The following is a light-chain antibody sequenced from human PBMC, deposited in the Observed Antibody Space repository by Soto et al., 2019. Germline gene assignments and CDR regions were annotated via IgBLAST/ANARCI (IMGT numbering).Light chain of an antibody. CDR1: QSLLHSNGYNY. Sequence: DIVMTQSPLSLTVSPGEPASISCRSSQSLLHSNGYNYLDWYVQKPGQSPQLLIYLGSDRASGVPDRFSCSGSGADVSLKISRVEAEDAGVYYCMQALQTISFGQGTRLEIK. CDR3: MQALQTIS. J-gene: IGKJ5*01. V-gene: IGKV2-28*01. CDR2: LGS.